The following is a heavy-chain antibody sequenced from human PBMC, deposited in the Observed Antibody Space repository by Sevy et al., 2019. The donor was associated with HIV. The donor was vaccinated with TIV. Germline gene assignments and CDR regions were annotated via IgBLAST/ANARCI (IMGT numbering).Heavy chain of an antibody. CDR3: ARGGHCSSTSCYTFDYYGMDV. CDR1: GYTFTGYY. D-gene: IGHD2-2*02. Sequence: ASVKVSCKASGYTFTGYYMHWVRQAPGQGLEWMGWINPNSGGTNYAQKFQGRVTMTRDTSISTAYMELSRLGSDDTAVYYCARGGHCSSTSCYTFDYYGMDVWGQGTTVTVSS. V-gene: IGHV1-2*02. J-gene: IGHJ6*02. CDR2: INPNSGGT.